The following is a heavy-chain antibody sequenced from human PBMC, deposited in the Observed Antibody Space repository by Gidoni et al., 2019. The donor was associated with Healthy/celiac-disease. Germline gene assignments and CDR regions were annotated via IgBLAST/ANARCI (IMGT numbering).Heavy chain of an antibody. CDR1: GYSFTSYW. CDR2: IYPGDADT. Sequence: EVQLVQSGAEVTTPGESLNISCKGSGYSFTSYWIGWVRQMPGKGLEWMGLIYPGDADTRYSPSFQGQVTISADKSISTAYLQWSRLKASDTAMDYCARQAPGPGIAIQEYFDYWGQGTLVTVSS. CDR3: ARQAPGPGIAIQEYFDY. D-gene: IGHD6-13*01. J-gene: IGHJ4*02. V-gene: IGHV5-51*01.